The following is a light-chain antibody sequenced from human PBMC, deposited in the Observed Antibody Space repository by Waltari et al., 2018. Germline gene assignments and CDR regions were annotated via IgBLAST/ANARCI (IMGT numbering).Light chain of an antibody. J-gene: IGLJ3*02. CDR3: QSYDSSLSGWV. Sequence: QSVLTQPPSVSGAPGQRVTISCTGSSSNIGAGYDVHWYQQLPGTAPKLLIYGTSTRPSGVPDRFSGSKSGPSASLAITGLQAEDEADYYCQSYDSSLSGWVFGGGTKLTVL. CDR2: GTS. CDR1: SSNIGAGYD. V-gene: IGLV1-40*01.